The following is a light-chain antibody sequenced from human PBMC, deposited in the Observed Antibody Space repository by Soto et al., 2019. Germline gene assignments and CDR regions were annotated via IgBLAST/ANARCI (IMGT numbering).Light chain of an antibody. V-gene: IGKV3-20*01. Sequence: EIVLTQSPGALSLSPGQRATLSCRASQSVDKTFFAWYQKKPGQAPRLLIYGASKSATGIPDRFSGSGSGTDFTLIISRLEPEDFAVYYGQQYRISVKFGQGTTVEIK. CDR1: QSVDKTF. CDR3: QQYRISVK. J-gene: IGKJ1*01. CDR2: GAS.